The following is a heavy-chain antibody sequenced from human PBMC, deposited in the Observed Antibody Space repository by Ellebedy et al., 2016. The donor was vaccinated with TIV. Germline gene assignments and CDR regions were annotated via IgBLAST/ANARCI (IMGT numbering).Heavy chain of an antibody. CDR3: ARDYYGSGSYSSD. V-gene: IGHV3-48*01. D-gene: IGHD3-10*01. CDR1: GFTFSSYS. CDR2: ISSSSTTI. Sequence: GESLKISCAASGFTFSSYSMNSVRQAPGKGLEWVSYISSSSTTIYYADFVKGRFTISRDNAKNSLYLRMNSLRAEDTAVYYCARDYYGSGSYSSDWGQGTLVTVSS. J-gene: IGHJ4*02.